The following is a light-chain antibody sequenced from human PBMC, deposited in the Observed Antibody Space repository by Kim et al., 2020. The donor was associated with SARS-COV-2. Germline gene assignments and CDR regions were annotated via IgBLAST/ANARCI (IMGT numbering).Light chain of an antibody. Sequence: VTISCSGTISNIGTNAVNWYQHVPGAAPKVVIHSNDQRPSGVPDRFSGSKSGASASLAISGLQSEDEADYFCAAWDDNPNGPGYVFGTGTKVTVL. V-gene: IGLV1-44*01. CDR1: ISNIGTNA. CDR2: SND. CDR3: AAWDDNPNGPGYV. J-gene: IGLJ1*01.